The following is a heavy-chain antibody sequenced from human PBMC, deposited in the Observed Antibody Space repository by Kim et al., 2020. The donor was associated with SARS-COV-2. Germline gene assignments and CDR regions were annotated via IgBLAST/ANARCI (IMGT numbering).Heavy chain of an antibody. J-gene: IGHJ4*02. CDR3: ARVTSAALFDS. CDR2: IFHSGST. CDR1: GGSIASGGYS. D-gene: IGHD2-2*01. V-gene: IGHV4-30-2*01. Sequence: SETLSLTCAVSGGSIASGGYSWSWIRQPPGKGLEWIGYIFHSGSTYYNPSLKSRVTISVDRSKNQFSLKVNSVTAADTAVYYCARVTSAALFDSWGQGT.